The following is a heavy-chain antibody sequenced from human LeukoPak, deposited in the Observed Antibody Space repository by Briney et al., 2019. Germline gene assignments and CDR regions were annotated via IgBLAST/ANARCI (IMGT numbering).Heavy chain of an antibody. CDR2: INHSGST. V-gene: IGHV4-34*01. CDR1: GGSFSGYF. Sequence: SETLSLTCAVYGGSFSGYFWNWIRQPPGKGLEWIGEINHSGSTNYNPSLKSRVTISVDTSKNQFSLKLSSVTAADTAVYYCATEAAAGHIDYWGQGTLVTVSS. J-gene: IGHJ4*02. CDR3: ATEAAAGHIDY. D-gene: IGHD6-13*01.